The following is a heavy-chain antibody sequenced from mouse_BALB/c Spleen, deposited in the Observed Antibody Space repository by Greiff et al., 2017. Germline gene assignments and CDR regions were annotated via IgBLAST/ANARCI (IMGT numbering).Heavy chain of an antibody. CDR3: NAWYDYAMDY. CDR2: IDPENGDT. D-gene: IGHD2-14*01. CDR1: GFNIKDYY. Sequence: EVQLQQSGAELVRSGASVKLSCTASGFNIKDYYMHWVKQRPEQGLEWIGWIDPENGDTEYAPKFQGKATMTADTSSNTAYLQLSSLTSEDTAVYYCNAWYDYAMDYWGQETSVTVSS. V-gene: IGHV14-4*02. J-gene: IGHJ4*01.